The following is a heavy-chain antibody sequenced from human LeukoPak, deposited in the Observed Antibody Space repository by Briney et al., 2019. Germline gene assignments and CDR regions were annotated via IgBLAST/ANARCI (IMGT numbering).Heavy chain of an antibody. CDR2: IYPTGNT. V-gene: IGHV4-4*07. CDR1: GGAIISYY. Sequence: PSETLSLTCSVSGGAIISYYWSWIRQPAGTRPEWMWRIYPTGNTDYNPSLKTRVTMSTDLSKKQFSLRLRSVTAADTAVYYCARLKFYDSTGYSPGYYMDVWGKGTAVTVSS. J-gene: IGHJ6*03. CDR3: ARLKFYDSTGYSPGYYMDV. D-gene: IGHD3-22*01.